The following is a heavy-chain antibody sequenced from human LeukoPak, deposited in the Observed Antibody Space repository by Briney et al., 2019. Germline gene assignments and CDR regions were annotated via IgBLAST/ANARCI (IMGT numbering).Heavy chain of an antibody. CDR3: ASKRPGDDILTGYGY. V-gene: IGHV1-69*06. J-gene: IGHJ4*02. CDR2: IIPIFGTA. CDR1: GGTFSSYA. Sequence: ASVKVSCKASGGTFSSYAISWVRQAPGQGLEWMGGIIPIFGTANYAQKLQGRVTITADKSTSTAYMELSSLRSVDTAVYYCASKRPGDDILTGYGYWGQGTLVIVSS. D-gene: IGHD3-9*01.